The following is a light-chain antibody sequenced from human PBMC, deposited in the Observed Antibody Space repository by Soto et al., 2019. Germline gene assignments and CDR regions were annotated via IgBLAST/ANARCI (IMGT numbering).Light chain of an antibody. V-gene: IGLV2-23*02. CDR1: SSDFGSYNL. CDR2: EVS. CDR3: CSYAGSSTPLI. J-gene: IGLJ1*01. Sequence: QSVLTQPASVSGSPGQSITISFTGTSSDFGSYNLVSWYKQHPGKAPKLMIYEVSKRPSGVSNRFSGSKSGNTASLTISGLQAEDEADYSCCSYAGSSTPLIFGTGTKVTVL.